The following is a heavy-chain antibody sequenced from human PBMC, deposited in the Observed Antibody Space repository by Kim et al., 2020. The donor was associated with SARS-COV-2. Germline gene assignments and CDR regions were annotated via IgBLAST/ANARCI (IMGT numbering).Heavy chain of an antibody. CDR3: VRHSRQTGSSRPFSY. CDR1: GYIFRTYD. CDR2: INTKTGNP. Sequence: ASVKVSCKASGYIFRTYDRDGVRQAPGQGLEWMGWINTKTGNPTYVQGFTGRFVLSVDTSVSTTYLHISSLKEEETAVYYCVRHSRQTGSSRPFSYWGQG. D-gene: IGHD1-1*01. V-gene: IGHV7-4-1*02. J-gene: IGHJ4*02.